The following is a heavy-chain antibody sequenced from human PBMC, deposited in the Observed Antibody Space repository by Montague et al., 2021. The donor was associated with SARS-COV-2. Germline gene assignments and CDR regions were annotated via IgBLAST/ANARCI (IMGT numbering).Heavy chain of an antibody. CDR2: ISSSGSTI. CDR3: ARAVPYVFRPLKYFDY. V-gene: IGHV3-48*03. D-gene: IGHD3-16*01. J-gene: IGHJ4*02. CDR1: GFTFSSYE. Sequence: SLRLSCEAFGFTFSSYEMNWVRQAPGKGLEWVSYISSSGSTIYYADSVKGRFTISRDNAKNSLYLQMNSLRAEDTAVYYCARAVPYVFRPLKYFDYWGQGTLVTVSS.